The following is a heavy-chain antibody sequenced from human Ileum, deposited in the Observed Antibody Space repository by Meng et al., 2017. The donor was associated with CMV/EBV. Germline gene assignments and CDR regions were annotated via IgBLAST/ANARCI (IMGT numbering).Heavy chain of an antibody. CDR1: GFTFSVYA. J-gene: IGHJ4*02. CDR2: ISGSGIST. Sequence: CEASGFTFSVYAIKWVRQAPGKGLEWVAGISGSGISTYYADSVKGRLTISRENSKNTVYLQMNSLRVDDTAVYYCAKALTTVVTLDYWGQGTLVTVSS. V-gene: IGHV3-23*01. CDR3: AKALTTVVTLDY. D-gene: IGHD4-23*01.